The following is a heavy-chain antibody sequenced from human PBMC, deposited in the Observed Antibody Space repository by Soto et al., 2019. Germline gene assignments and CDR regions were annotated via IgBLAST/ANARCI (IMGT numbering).Heavy chain of an antibody. CDR3: ARSLVNGTYEAFDI. D-gene: IGHD6-13*01. Sequence: EVYLAQSGAEVKKPGESLKISCKGSGYNFNRYWIGWVRQMPGKDLEWMGVIYPGDSDTRYSPFLQGQVTISAAKASSAAYLQWSSLQASDTATYYCARSLVNGTYEAFDIWGQGTMVTVSS. J-gene: IGHJ3*02. CDR2: IYPGDSDT. CDR1: GYNFNRYW. V-gene: IGHV5-51*03.